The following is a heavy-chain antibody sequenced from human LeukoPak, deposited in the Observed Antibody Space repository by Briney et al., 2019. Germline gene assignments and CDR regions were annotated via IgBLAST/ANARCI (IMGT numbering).Heavy chain of an antibody. V-gene: IGHV1-18*01. J-gene: IGHJ6*03. CDR1: GYTFTSYG. CDR2: SSAYNDNT. D-gene: IGHD3-3*01. CDR3: ARDLDWSGLSYYYYMDV. Sequence: ASVKVSCKTSGYTFTSYGISWGRQAPGQALEWMGWSSAYNDNTNYAQKLQGRVTMTTDTSTSTAYMELRSLRSDDTAVYYCARDLDWSGLSYYYYMDVWGKGTTVTVSS.